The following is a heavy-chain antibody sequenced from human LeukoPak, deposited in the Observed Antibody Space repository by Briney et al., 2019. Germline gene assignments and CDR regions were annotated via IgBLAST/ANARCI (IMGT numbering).Heavy chain of an antibody. CDR1: GGSITSSSYY. V-gene: IGHV4-39*01. J-gene: IGHJ4*02. CDR2: IYYSGTT. D-gene: IGHD3-22*01. CDR3: ARHGSGYYSYFDY. Sequence: KSSETLSLTCTVSGGSITSSSYYWGWIRQPPGKGLEWIGSIYYSGTTYYNPPLNSRVTISVDTSKNQFSLKLSSVTAADTAVYYCARHGSGYYSYFDYWGQGTLVTVSS.